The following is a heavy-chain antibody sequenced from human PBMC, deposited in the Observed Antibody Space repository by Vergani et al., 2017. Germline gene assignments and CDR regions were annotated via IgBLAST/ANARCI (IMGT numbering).Heavy chain of an antibody. D-gene: IGHD6-13*01. J-gene: IGHJ4*02. CDR2: IYYSGST. CDR1: GGSISSYY. CDR3: ARAYSSSWYEVVY. Sequence: QVQLQESGPGLVKPSETLSLTCTVSGGSISSYYWSWIRQPPGKGLEWIGYIYYSGSTNYNPSLKSRVTISVDTSKNQFSLKLSSVTAADTAVYYCARAYSSSWYEVVYWGQGTLVTVSS. V-gene: IGHV4-59*01.